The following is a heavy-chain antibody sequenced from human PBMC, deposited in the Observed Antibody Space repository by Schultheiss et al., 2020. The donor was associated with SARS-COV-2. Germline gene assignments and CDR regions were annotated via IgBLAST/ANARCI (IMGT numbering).Heavy chain of an antibody. CDR3: AKERAVAGTVDY. CDR2: ISASSTYK. CDR1: GGSFSGYY. J-gene: IGHJ4*02. D-gene: IGHD6-19*01. Sequence: ETLSLTCAVYGGSFSGYYWSWIRQPPGKGLEWVSSISASSTYKYYADSVKGRFTISRDNAKNSLSLQMNTLRAEDTAVYYCAKERAVAGTVDYWGQGTLVTVSS. V-gene: IGHV3-21*01.